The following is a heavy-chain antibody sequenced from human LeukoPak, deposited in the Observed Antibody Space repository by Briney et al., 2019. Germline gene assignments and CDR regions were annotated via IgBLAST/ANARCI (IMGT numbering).Heavy chain of an antibody. D-gene: IGHD2-15*01. V-gene: IGHV5-51*01. CDR1: GYSFTSYW. CDR2: IYPGDSDT. J-gene: IGHJ4*02. Sequence: GESLKISSKGSGYSFTSYWIGWVRQMPGKGLEWMGIIYPGDSDTRYSPSFQGQVTISADKSISTAYPQWSSLKASDTAMYYCARGYCSSGSCYGFDYWGQGTLVTVSS. CDR3: ARGYCSSGSCYGFDY.